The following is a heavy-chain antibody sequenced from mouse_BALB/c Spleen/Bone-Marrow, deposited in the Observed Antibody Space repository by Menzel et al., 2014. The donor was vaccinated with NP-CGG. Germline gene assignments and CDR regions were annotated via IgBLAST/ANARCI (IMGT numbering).Heavy chain of an antibody. CDR2: TAPGSDNT. CDR1: GYTFTNYW. Sequence: DLVKPGASVKLSCKASGYTFTNYWINWIKQRPGQGLEWIGRTAPGSDNTYYNEMFKGKATLTVDISSSTAYMQLSSQSSEDSAVYFCAREYYDNSFAYWGQGTLVTVSA. V-gene: IGHV1S41*01. J-gene: IGHJ3*01. CDR3: AREYYDNSFAY. D-gene: IGHD2-1*01.